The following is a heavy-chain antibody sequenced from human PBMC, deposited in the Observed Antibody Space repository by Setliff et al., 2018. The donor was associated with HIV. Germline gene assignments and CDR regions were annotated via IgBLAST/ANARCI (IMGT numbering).Heavy chain of an antibody. J-gene: IGHJ4*02. Sequence: SETLSLTCNVSAGSISAYYWSWVRQPPGKRLEWIGYIYSNGGTAYNPSLKSRVTISVDTSKNQFSLKFTSVTIADTAVYYCAGFTSGWYGQYWGQGTLVTVSS. CDR1: AGSISAYY. V-gene: IGHV4-59*01. D-gene: IGHD6-19*01. CDR3: AGFTSGWYGQY. CDR2: IYSNGGT.